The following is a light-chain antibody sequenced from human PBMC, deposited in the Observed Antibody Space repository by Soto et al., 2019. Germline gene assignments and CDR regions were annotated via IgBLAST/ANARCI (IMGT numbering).Light chain of an antibody. Sequence: EIVLTQSPGTLSLSPGERATLSCRASQSVSSSYFAWYQQKPGQAPRLLIYGASSRATGIPDRFSGSGSGTDFTLTISRLEPQDFAVYYCQQYGSSLPGTFGQGTKVDIK. CDR3: QQYGSSLPGT. J-gene: IGKJ1*01. CDR2: GAS. CDR1: QSVSSSY. V-gene: IGKV3-20*01.